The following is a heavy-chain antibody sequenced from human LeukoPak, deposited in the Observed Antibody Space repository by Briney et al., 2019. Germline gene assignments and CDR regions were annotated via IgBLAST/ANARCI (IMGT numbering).Heavy chain of an antibody. V-gene: IGHV4-34*12. D-gene: IGHD3-10*01. CDR3: ARPRLLYGSGPTLV. J-gene: IGHJ4*02. CDR2: IFYSGST. CDR1: GFTFSSYE. Sequence: GSLRLSCAASGFTFSSYEMNWVRQPPGKGLEWIGNIFYSGSTYYSPSLRSRVTISLDTSRNQFSLKLNSVTAADTAVYYCARPRLLYGSGPTLVWGPGTLVTVSS.